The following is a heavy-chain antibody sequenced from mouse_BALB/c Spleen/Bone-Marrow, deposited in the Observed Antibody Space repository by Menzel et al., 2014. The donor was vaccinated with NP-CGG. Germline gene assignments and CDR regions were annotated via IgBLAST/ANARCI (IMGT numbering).Heavy chain of an antibody. CDR3: TRYPYYYGSTNYYAMDY. J-gene: IGHJ4*01. CDR2: IYPGNSDT. CDR1: GYTFTSYW. D-gene: IGHD1-1*01. Sequence: VQLQQSGTVLARPGASVQMSCKASGYTFTSYWMHWVKQRPGQGLEWIGAIYPGNSDTSYNQKFKGKAKLTAVTSTSTAYMELSSLTNEDSAVYYCTRYPYYYGSTNYYAMDYWGQGTSVTVSA. V-gene: IGHV1-5*01.